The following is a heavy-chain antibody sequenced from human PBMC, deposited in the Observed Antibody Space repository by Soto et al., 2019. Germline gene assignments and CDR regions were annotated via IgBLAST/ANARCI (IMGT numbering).Heavy chain of an antibody. D-gene: IGHD2-15*01. Sequence: ASVKVSCKASGYTFTGYYMHWVRQAPGQGLEWMGWINPNSGGTNYAQKFQGWVTMTRDTSISTAYMELSRLRSDDTAVYYCARARYPYCSGGSCYTSFDYWGQGTLDTGSS. CDR1: GYTFTGYY. V-gene: IGHV1-2*04. J-gene: IGHJ4*02. CDR2: INPNSGGT. CDR3: ARARYPYCSGGSCYTSFDY.